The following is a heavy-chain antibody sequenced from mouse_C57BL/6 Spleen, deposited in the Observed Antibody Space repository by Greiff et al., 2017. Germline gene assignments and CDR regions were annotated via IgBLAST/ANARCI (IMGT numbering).Heavy chain of an antibody. CDR1: GYTFTEYT. CDR2: FYPGSGSI. Sequence: VQLQQSGAELVKPGASVKLSCKASGYTFTEYTIHWVKQRSGQGLEWIGWFYPGSGSIKYNEKFKDKATLTADKSSSTVYMELSRLTSEDSAVYFCARWYYGSSYVDYYAMDYWGQGTSVTVSS. V-gene: IGHV1-62-2*01. J-gene: IGHJ4*01. D-gene: IGHD1-1*01. CDR3: ARWYYGSSYVDYYAMDY.